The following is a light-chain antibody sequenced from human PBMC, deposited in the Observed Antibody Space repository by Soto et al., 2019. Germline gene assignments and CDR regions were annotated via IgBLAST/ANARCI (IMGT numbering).Light chain of an antibody. CDR1: QGISSY. J-gene: IGKJ5*01. Sequence: DIQLTQSPSFLSASVGDRVTITCRANQGISSYLAWYQQKPGKAPKLLIYAASTLQSGVPSRFSGSGSGTEFTLTISSLQPEDFATYYCQHLNSFPLTFGPGTRLE. CDR3: QHLNSFPLT. CDR2: AAS. V-gene: IGKV1-9*01.